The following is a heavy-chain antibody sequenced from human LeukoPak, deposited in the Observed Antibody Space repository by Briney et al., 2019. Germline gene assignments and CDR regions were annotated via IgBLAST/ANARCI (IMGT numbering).Heavy chain of an antibody. CDR3: ARGEQWLNWFDP. J-gene: IGHJ5*02. Sequence: SETLSLTCTVSGGSTSSYYWSWIRERAGEGLEWIGRIYTSGRTNYNPSLKSRVTMSVDTSKNQFSLKLSSVTAADTAVYYCARGEQWLNWFDPWGQGTLVTVSS. V-gene: IGHV4-4*07. D-gene: IGHD6-19*01. CDR2: IYTSGRT. CDR1: GGSTSSYY.